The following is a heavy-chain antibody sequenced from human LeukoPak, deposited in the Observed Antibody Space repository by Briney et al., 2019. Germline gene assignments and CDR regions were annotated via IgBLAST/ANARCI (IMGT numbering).Heavy chain of an antibody. CDR2: IYYSGST. Sequence: SETLSLTCTVSGGSISSGGYYWSWIRQHPGKGLEWIGYIYYSGSTYYNPSLKSRVTISVDTSKNQFSLKLSSVTAADTAVYYCAREVVPAANWFDPWGQGTLVTVSS. D-gene: IGHD2-2*01. V-gene: IGHV4-31*03. CDR1: GGSISSGGYY. CDR3: AREVVPAANWFDP. J-gene: IGHJ5*02.